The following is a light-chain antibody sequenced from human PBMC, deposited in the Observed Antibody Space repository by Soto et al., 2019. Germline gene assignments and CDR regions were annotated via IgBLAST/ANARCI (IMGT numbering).Light chain of an antibody. J-gene: IGKJ5*01. CDR1: QGIGND. V-gene: IGKV1-17*02. Sequence: DIQMTQSPSSLSASVGDRVTITCRASQGIGNDLGWCQQKPGKAPKRLIYAASTLHSGVPSRFSRSGSGTEFTLTISNLQPEDFASYYCLHHNSYPRGFGQGTRLEMK. CDR3: LHHNSYPRG. CDR2: AAS.